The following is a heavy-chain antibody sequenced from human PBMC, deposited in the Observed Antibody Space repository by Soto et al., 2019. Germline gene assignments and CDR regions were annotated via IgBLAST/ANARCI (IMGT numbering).Heavy chain of an antibody. CDR2: IIPILGIA. Sequence: QVQLVQSGAEVKKPGSSVKVSCKASGGTFSSYTISWVRQAPGQGLEWMGRIIPILGIANYAQKFQGRVTITADKSTSNAYRELSSLRSEYTAVYYCARRDTAMTGGYFDYWGQGTLVTVSS. J-gene: IGHJ4*02. CDR3: ARRDTAMTGGYFDY. V-gene: IGHV1-69*02. D-gene: IGHD5-18*01. CDR1: GGTFSSYT.